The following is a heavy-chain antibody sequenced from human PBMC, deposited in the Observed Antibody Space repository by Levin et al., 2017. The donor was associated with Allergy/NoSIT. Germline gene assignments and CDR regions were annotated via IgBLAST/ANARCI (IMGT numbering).Heavy chain of an antibody. J-gene: IGHJ4*02. CDR3: APSRSRRDLDC. CDR1: GFTFSSFW. Sequence: ETLSLTCAASGFTFSSFWMSWVRQAPGKGLEWVANIKGDGSEKYYVDSVKGRFTISRDNAKNSLFLQMNSLRAEDTAVYYCAPSRSRRDLDCCGQGTLVSVS. V-gene: IGHV3-7*02. CDR2: IKGDGSEK.